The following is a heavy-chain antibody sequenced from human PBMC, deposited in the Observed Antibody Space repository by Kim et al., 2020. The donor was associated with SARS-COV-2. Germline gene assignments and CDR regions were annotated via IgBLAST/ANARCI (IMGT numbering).Heavy chain of an antibody. J-gene: IGHJ6*02. V-gene: IGHV5-51*01. CDR3: ARHVYANYGSGSYYDYYYYYGMDV. D-gene: IGHD3-10*01. CDR2: IYPGDSDT. CDR1: GYSFTSYW. Sequence: GESLKISCKGSGYSFTSYWIGWVRQMPGKGLEWMGIIYPGDSDTRYSPSFQGQVTISADKSISTAYLQWSSLKASDTAMYYCARHVYANYGSGSYYDYYYYYGMDVWGQGTTVTVSS.